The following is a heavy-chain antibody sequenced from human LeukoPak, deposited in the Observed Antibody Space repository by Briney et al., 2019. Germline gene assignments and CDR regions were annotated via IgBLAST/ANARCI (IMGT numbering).Heavy chain of an antibody. CDR3: AREWAIDY. CDR1: GFKFDDYG. CDR2: INWNGDSR. V-gene: IGHV3-20*04. Sequence: GGSLRLSCTASGFKFDDYGMTWVRQAPGKGLEWVSDINWNGDSRGYAHSVRGRFTIYRDNSKNSLYLQMNSLRAEDTAVYYCAREWAIDYWGQGTLVTVSS. D-gene: IGHD1-26*01. J-gene: IGHJ4*02.